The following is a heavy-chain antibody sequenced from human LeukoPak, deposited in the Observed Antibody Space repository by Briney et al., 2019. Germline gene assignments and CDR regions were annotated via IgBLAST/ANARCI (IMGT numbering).Heavy chain of an antibody. Sequence: GGSLRLSCAASGFTFSIYAISWVRQAPGKGLEWVSGISDRLDEVYYAGSVEGRFTISRDNPKNTLYLELNSLRVEDTAVYYCARDFLRDTPAALPIDYWGQGILVTVSS. J-gene: IGHJ4*02. CDR1: GFTFSIYA. CDR2: ISDRLDEV. CDR3: ARDFLRDTPAALPIDY. D-gene: IGHD2-2*01. V-gene: IGHV3-23*01.